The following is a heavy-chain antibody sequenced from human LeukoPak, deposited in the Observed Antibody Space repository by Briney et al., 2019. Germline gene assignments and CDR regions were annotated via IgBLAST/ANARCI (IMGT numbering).Heavy chain of an antibody. CDR3: ARQYQLLYGIDY. V-gene: IGHV4-34*01. Sequence: KPSETLSFTCAVYGGSFSGYYWSWIRQPPGKGLEWIGEINHSGSTNYNPSLKSRVTISVDTSKNQFSLKLSSVTAADTAVYYCARQYQLLYGIDYWGQGTLVTVSS. CDR1: GGSFSGYY. J-gene: IGHJ4*02. CDR2: INHSGST. D-gene: IGHD2-2*02.